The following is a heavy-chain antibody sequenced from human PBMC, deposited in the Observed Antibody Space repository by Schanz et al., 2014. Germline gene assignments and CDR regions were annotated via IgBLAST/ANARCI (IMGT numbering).Heavy chain of an antibody. D-gene: IGHD3-22*01. CDR3: AREVGLYDRGWFDP. V-gene: IGHV1-69*08. CDR1: GGTFSRLT. J-gene: IGHJ5*02. CDR2: IVPIAGIA. Sequence: QVQLVQSGADVKKPGSSVRVSCKASGGTFSRLTFSWVRQAPGQGLEWMGRIVPIAGIANYAQRFQGRVTITADKSSDTAYMELSSLRSEDTAVYYCAREVGLYDRGWFDPWGQGTLVTVSS.